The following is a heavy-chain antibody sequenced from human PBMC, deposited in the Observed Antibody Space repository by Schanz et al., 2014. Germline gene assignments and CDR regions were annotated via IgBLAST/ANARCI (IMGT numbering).Heavy chain of an antibody. V-gene: IGHV3-53*01. CDR3: AKRCSSTSCSHGAFDI. D-gene: IGHD2-2*01. CDR1: GFTVSSNY. CDR2: IYSDRRT. J-gene: IGHJ3*02. Sequence: EVQLVESGGGLAQPGGSLRLSCVASGFTVSSNYMSWVRQAPGKGLEWVSVIYSDRRTYYGDSVKGRFTISRDNSKNTLYLQMNSLRDEDTAMYYCAKRCSSTSCSHGAFDIWGQGTMVTVSS.